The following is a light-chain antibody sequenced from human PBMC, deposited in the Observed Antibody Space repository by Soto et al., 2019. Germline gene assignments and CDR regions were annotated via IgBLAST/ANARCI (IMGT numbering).Light chain of an antibody. CDR3: QQYSSSPSIT. CDR2: GAS. J-gene: IGKJ5*01. V-gene: IGKV3-20*01. CDR1: QSVSSGY. Sequence: EIVMTHSPATLPVSPGERATLSCRSSQSVSSGYLAWYQQKPGQAPRLLIYGASTRATGIPDRFSGSGSGTDFTLTISRLEPEDFAVYYCQQYSSSPSITFGQGTRLEI.